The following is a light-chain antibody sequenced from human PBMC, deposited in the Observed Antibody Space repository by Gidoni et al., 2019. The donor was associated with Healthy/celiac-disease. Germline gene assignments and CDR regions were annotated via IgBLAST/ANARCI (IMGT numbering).Light chain of an antibody. V-gene: IGLV2-8*01. CDR2: EVS. Sequence: QYALTQPHSASGSPGQSVTISCTGTSSDVGGYNYVSWYQQHPGKALKLMIYEVSKRPSGVPDRFSGSTSGNTASLTVSGLQAEDDADYYCSSYAGSNNLVFGGGTKLTVL. CDR1: SSDVGGYNY. J-gene: IGLJ2*01. CDR3: SSYAGSNNLV.